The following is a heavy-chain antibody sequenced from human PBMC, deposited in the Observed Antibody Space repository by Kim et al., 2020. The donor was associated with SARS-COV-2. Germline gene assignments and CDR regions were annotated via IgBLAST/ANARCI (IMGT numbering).Heavy chain of an antibody. V-gene: IGHV4-39*01. CDR2: IYYSGST. Sequence: SETLSLTCTVSGGSISSSSYYCGWIRQPPGKGLEWIGSIYYSGSTYYNPSLKSRVTISVDTSKNQFSLKLSSVTAADTAVYYCAGERITMIVVVITDAFDIWGQGTMVTVSS. CDR1: GGSISSSSYY. J-gene: IGHJ3*02. CDR3: AGERITMIVVVITDAFDI. D-gene: IGHD3-22*01.